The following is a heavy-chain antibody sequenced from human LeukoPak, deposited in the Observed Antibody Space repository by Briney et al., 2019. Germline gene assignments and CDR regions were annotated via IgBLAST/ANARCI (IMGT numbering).Heavy chain of an antibody. D-gene: IGHD3-10*01. V-gene: IGHV3-23*01. CDR1: GFTFSSYA. CDR3: AKDQWWFGELHAFDI. J-gene: IGHJ3*02. CDR2: IRGSGGST. Sequence: PGGSLRLSCAASGFTFSSYAMNWVRQAPGKGLEWVSPIRGSGGSTYYADSVKGRFTISRDNSKNTLSLQMNRLRAEDTAVYYCAKDQWWFGELHAFDIWGQGTMVTVSS.